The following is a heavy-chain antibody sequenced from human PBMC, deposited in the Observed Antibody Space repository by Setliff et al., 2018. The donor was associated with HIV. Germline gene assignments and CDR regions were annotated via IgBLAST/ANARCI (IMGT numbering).Heavy chain of an antibody. V-gene: IGHV1-69*13. J-gene: IGHJ6*03. Sequence: SVKVSCKASGGTFSSYAISWVRQAPGQGLEWMGGIIPIFGTANYAQKFQGRVTITADESTSTAYMELSSLRSEDTAVYYCAKDGPLRGVIITYYYYYYMDVWGKGTTVTVSS. CDR3: AKDGPLRGVIITYYYYYYMDV. CDR1: GGTFSSYA. CDR2: IIPIFGTA. D-gene: IGHD3-10*01.